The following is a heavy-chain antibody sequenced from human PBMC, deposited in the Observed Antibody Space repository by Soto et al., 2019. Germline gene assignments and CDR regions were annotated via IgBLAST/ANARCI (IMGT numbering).Heavy chain of an antibody. CDR1: GASISSNY. CDR3: ARGPYYYYYGLDV. V-gene: IGHV4-59*01. CDR2: IYYSGNT. Sequence: SETLSLTCFVSGASISSNYWSWIRQPPGKGLEWIGYIYYSGNTNYNPSLKSRVIISIDTSKNHFFLKLSSVTAADTAVYYCARGPYYYYYGLDVWGQGTTVTVSS. J-gene: IGHJ6*02.